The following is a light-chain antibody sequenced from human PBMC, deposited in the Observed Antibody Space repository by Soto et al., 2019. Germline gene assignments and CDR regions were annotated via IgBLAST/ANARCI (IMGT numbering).Light chain of an antibody. CDR1: QSISDT. J-gene: IGKJ1*01. Sequence: EIGLTQSPATLSVSPGGGAPPSCRASQSISDTLAWYQQKPGQAPRLLIYGASKRATGFPARFSGSGSGTDFTLTISSLQSEDFAVYYCQQYNNWPWTFGQGTKVDIK. CDR2: GAS. CDR3: QQYNNWPWT. V-gene: IGKV3-15*01.